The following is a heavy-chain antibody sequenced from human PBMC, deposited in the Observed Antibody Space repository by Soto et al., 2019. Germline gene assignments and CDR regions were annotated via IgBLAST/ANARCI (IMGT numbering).Heavy chain of an antibody. CDR3: AKVQGDSSGYPYFDS. D-gene: IGHD3-22*01. Sequence: EVQLLESGGGLVQPGGSLRLSCAASGFTFSSYAMSWVRQAPGKGLEWVSAISGSGGSTYYADSVKGRFTISRDNSKNRLYLQMNSLRAEDTAVYYCAKVQGDSSGYPYFDSWGQGTLVTVSS. V-gene: IGHV3-23*01. CDR1: GFTFSSYA. J-gene: IGHJ4*02. CDR2: ISGSGGST.